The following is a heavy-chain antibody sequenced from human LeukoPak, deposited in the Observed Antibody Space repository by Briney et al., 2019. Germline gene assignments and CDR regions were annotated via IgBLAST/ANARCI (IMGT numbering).Heavy chain of an antibody. CDR1: GGTFSSYA. Sequence: SVKVSCKASGGTFSSYAISWVRQAPGQGLEWMGRIIPIFGTANYAQKFQGRVTITTDESTSTAYMELSSLRSEDTAVYYCARDASYVWGSYRSYYFDYRGQGTLVTVSS. V-gene: IGHV1-69*05. J-gene: IGHJ4*02. D-gene: IGHD3-16*02. CDR3: ARDASYVWGSYRSYYFDY. CDR2: IIPIFGTA.